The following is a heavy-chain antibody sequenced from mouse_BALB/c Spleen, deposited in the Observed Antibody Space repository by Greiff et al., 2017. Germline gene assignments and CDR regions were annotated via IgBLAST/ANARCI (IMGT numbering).Heavy chain of an antibody. D-gene: IGHD2-14*01. CDR3: ARVYYRYEYFDY. V-gene: IGHV3-6*02. CDR2: ISYDGSN. CDR1: GYSITSGYY. Sequence: EVQLQESGPGLVKPSQSLSLTCSVTGYSITSGYYWNWIRQFPGNKLEWMGYISYDGSNNYNPSLKNRISITRDTSKNQFFLKLNSVTTEDTATYYCARVYYRYEYFDYWGQGTTLTVSS. J-gene: IGHJ2*01.